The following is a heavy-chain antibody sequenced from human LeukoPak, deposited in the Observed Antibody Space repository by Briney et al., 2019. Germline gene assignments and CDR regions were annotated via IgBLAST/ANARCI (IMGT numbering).Heavy chain of an antibody. Sequence: SVKVSCQASGGTFSSYAISWVRQAPGQGLEWMGGIIPIFGTANYAQKLRCKVTINTDESTSTAYMERSSLRSEDTAVYYCASASGAVEMATISAYYYYMDVWGKGTTVTVSS. CDR2: IIPIFGTA. CDR1: GGTFSSYA. J-gene: IGHJ6*03. D-gene: IGHD5-24*01. CDR3: ASASGAVEMATISAYYYYMDV. V-gene: IGHV1-69*05.